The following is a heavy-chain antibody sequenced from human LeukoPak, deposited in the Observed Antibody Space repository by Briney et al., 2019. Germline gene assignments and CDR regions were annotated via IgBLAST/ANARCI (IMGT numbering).Heavy chain of an antibody. V-gene: IGHV3-33*01. CDR2: IWYDGSNK. J-gene: IGHJ4*02. CDR1: GFG. D-gene: IGHD1-26*01. CDR3: ARDLMGEDNY. Sequence: GRSLRLSCAVSGFGMHWVRQAPGKGLEWVAIIWYDGSNKYYSDSVKGRFTISRDNSKNTLYLQMNSLRAEDTAVYYCARDLMGEDNYWGQGTLVTVSS.